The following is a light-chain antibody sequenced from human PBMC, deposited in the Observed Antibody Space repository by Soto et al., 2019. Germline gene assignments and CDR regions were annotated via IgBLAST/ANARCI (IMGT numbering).Light chain of an antibody. J-gene: IGKJ1*01. V-gene: IGKV1-27*01. Sequence: DIEMSQSPSSLSASVGDRVTITCRASQGISNYLAWYQQKPGKVPKILLYAASTLQSGVPSRFSGSGSGTDFTLTIISLQPEDVATYYCQKYDSAPPWTFGQGTKVEIK. CDR3: QKYDSAPPWT. CDR2: AAS. CDR1: QGISNY.